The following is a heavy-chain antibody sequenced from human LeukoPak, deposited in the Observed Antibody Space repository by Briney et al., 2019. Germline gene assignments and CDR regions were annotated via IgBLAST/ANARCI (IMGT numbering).Heavy chain of an antibody. CDR2: IYYSGST. D-gene: IGHD5-24*01. V-gene: IGHV4-38-2*01. CDR1: GYSISSGYY. CDR3: ASAEDGYNLDDAFDT. J-gene: IGHJ3*02. Sequence: PSETLSLTCAVSGYSISSGYYWGWIRQPPGKGLEWIGYIYYSGSTNYNPSLKSRVTISVDTSKNQFSLKLSSVTAADTAVYYCASAEDGYNLDDAFDTWGQGTMVTVSS.